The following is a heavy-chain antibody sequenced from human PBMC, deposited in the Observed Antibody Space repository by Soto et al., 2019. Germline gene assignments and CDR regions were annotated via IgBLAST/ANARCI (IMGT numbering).Heavy chain of an antibody. CDR2: IIPIFGTA. V-gene: IGHV1-69*13. D-gene: IGHD3-22*01. CDR1: GGTFSSYA. CDR3: AREEYYYDSSGYNHGPCDY. Sequence: SVKVSCKASGGTFSSYAISWVRQAPGQGLEWMGGIIPIFGTANYAQKFQGRVTITADESTSTAHMELSSLRSEDTAVYYCAREEYYYDSSGYNHGPCDYWGQGTLVTVSS. J-gene: IGHJ4*02.